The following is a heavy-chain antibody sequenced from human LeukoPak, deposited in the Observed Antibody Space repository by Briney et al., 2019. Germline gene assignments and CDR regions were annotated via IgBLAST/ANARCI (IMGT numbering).Heavy chain of an antibody. J-gene: IGHJ6*02. CDR3: ARDRFYYGSGSYYGMDV. CDR1: GFTFSSYG. CDR2: ISYDGSNK. V-gene: IGHV3-30*03. D-gene: IGHD3-10*01. Sequence: GGSLRLSCAASGFTFSSYGMHWVRQAPGKGLEWVAVISYDGSNKYYADSVKGRFTISRDNSKNTLYLQMNSLRAEDTAVYYCARDRFYYGSGSYYGMDVWGQGTTVTVSS.